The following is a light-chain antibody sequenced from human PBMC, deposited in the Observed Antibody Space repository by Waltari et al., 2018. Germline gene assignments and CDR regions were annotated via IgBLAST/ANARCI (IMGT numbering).Light chain of an antibody. CDR3: SSYTSSSSFV. Sequence: QSALTQPASVSGSPGQSITISCTGTSSDVGNYNYVSWYQQKPGKAPKLMIYDVSNRPSGVSYRCSGSKSGNTASLTISGLQAEDEADYYCSSYTSSSSFVFGSGTTVTVL. CDR1: SSDVGNYNY. J-gene: IGLJ1*01. CDR2: DVS. V-gene: IGLV2-14*03.